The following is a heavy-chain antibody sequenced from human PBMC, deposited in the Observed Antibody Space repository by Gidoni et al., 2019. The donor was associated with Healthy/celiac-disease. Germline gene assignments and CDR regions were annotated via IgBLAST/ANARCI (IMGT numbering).Heavy chain of an antibody. CDR2: ISYDGSNK. D-gene: IGHD3-22*01. V-gene: IGHV3-30*04. CDR1: GFTFSSYA. CDR3: ARETGSTYYYDSSGYSDAFDI. Sequence: QVQLVESGGGVVQPGRSLRLSCAASGFTFSSYAMHWVRQAPGKGLEWVAVISYDGSNKYYADSVKGRFTISRDNSKNTLYLQMNSLRAEDTAVYYCARETGSTYYYDSSGYSDAFDIWGQGTMVTVSS. J-gene: IGHJ3*02.